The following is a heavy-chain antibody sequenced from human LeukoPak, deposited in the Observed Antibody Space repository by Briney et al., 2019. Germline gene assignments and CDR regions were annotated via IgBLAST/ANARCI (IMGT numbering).Heavy chain of an antibody. CDR1: GGSISSSSYY. CDR3: ARYGGEVTIPETFDY. CDR2: IYYSGST. J-gene: IGHJ4*02. V-gene: IGHV4-39*07. Sequence: SETLSLTYTVSGGSISSSSYYWGWIRQPPGKGLEWIGSIYYSGSTYYNPSLKSRVTISVDTSKNQFSLKLSSVTAADTAVYYCARYGGEVTIPETFDYWGQGTLVTVSS. D-gene: IGHD4-17*01.